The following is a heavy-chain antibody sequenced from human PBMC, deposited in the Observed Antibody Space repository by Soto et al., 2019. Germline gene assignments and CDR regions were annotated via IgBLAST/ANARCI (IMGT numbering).Heavy chain of an antibody. CDR1: GGSISSTNW. CDR2: IYHRGST. V-gene: IGHV4-4*02. D-gene: IGHD1-1*01. Sequence: LSLTCAVSGGSISSTNWRNWVRQPPGKGLEWIGDIYHRGSTNYNPSLKSRVTISVDKSKNQFSLRLSLVTAADTAVYYCARGLAAPTAGTLDYWGLGILVTVSS. CDR3: ARGLAAPTAGTLDY. J-gene: IGHJ4*02.